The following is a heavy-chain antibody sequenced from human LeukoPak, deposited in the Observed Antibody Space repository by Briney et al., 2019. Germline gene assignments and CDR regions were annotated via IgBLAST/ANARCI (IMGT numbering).Heavy chain of an antibody. J-gene: IGHJ4*02. D-gene: IGHD3-22*01. V-gene: IGHV4-59*01. CDR1: GGSISSYY. CDR3: ARVHDSSGNYPNYFDY. Sequence: SETLSLTCTVSGGSISSYYWSWIRQPPGKGLEWIGDIYYSGSTNYNPSLKSRVTISVDTSKNQISLKLSSVTAADTAVYYCARVHDSSGNYPNYFDYWGQGTLVTVSS. CDR2: IYYSGST.